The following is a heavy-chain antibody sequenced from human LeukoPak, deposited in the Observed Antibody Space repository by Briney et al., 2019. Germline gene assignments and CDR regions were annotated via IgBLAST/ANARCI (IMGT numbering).Heavy chain of an antibody. Sequence: SETLSLTCAVYGGSFSGYYWSWTRQPPGKGLEWIGEINHSGSTNYNPSLKSRVTISVDTSKNQFSLKLSSVTAADTAVYYCARGKDYGGNGGWFDPWGQGTLVTVSS. CDR1: GGSFSGYY. V-gene: IGHV4-34*01. D-gene: IGHD4-17*01. J-gene: IGHJ5*02. CDR2: INHSGST. CDR3: ARGKDYGGNGGWFDP.